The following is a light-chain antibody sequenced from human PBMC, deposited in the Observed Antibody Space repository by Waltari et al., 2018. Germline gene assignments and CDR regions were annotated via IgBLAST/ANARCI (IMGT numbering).Light chain of an antibody. J-gene: IGLJ2*01. V-gene: IGLV2-14*03. CDR1: GSDVGGYNY. CDR3: SSYISSSTLEL. Sequence: HSALTQPASVSGSPGPSITISCTGTGSDVGGYNYVLWYQQHPGKAPKLIIYDVSKRPSGVSNRFSCSKSGNTASLTISGLQAEDEADYYCSSYISSSTLELFGGGTSLTVL. CDR2: DVS.